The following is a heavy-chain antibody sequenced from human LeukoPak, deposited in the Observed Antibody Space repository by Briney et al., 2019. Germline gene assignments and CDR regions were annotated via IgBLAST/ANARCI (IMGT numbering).Heavy chain of an antibody. CDR3: ARVSGSYLGTFDY. D-gene: IGHD1-26*01. Sequence: RASVKVSCKASGYTFTGYYMHWVRQAPGQRLEWMGWINAGNGNTKYSQKFQGRVTITRDTSASTAYMELSSLRSEDTAVYYCARVSGSYLGTFDYWGQGTLVTVSS. V-gene: IGHV1-3*01. CDR2: INAGNGNT. CDR1: GYTFTGYY. J-gene: IGHJ4*02.